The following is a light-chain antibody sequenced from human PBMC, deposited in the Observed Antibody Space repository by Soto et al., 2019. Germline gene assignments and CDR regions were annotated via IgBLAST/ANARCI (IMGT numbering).Light chain of an antibody. CDR2: EVT. CDR3: SSYAGSNNYV. J-gene: IGLJ1*01. V-gene: IGLV2-8*01. CDR1: ICDVGSYDY. Sequence: QSALTQPPSASGSLGQSVTISCAGTICDVGSYDYVSWYQQLPGEAPKLIIYEVTKRPSGVPHRFSGSKSGNTASLTVSGLQAEDEADYYCSSYAGSNNYVFGTGTKVTV.